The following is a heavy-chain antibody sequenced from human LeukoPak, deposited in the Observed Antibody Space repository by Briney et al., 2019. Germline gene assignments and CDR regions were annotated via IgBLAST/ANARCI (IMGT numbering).Heavy chain of an antibody. J-gene: IGHJ4*02. CDR1: GVTFSSYA. D-gene: IGHD6-13*01. CDR3: ARIIAAAGSDY. Sequence: SVNVSCTASGVTFSSYAISWVRQAPGQRLEWMGRIILIFGIANYAQKFQGRVTITADKSTGTAYMELSSLRSEDRVVYYCARIIAAAGSDYWGQGTLVTVCS. CDR2: IILIFGIA. V-gene: IGHV1-69*04.